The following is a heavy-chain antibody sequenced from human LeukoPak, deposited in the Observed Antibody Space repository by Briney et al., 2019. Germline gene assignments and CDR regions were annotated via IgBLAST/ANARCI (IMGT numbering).Heavy chain of an antibody. J-gene: IGHJ5*02. CDR1: VYTFIGYY. CDR3: ARDFSDYGDLNWFDP. D-gene: IGHD4-17*01. V-gene: IGHV1-2*02. Sequence: ASVRVSCTASVYTFIGYYMHWVRQAPGQGLEGMGWINPNSGGTNYAQKFQGRVTMTRDTSISTAYMELSRLRSDDTAVYYCARDFSDYGDLNWFDPWGQGTLVTVSS. CDR2: INPNSGGT.